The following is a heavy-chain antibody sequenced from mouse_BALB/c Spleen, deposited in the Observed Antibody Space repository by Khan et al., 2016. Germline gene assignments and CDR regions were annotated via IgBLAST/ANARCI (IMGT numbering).Heavy chain of an antibody. CDR1: GFTFSDYY. D-gene: IGHD2-14*01. CDR3: ARDDRWFAY. Sequence: EVELVESGGGLVKPGGSLTLSCAASGFTFSDYYMYWVRQTPEKRLEWVATISDGGSYTYYPDSVKRRFTISRDNAKNNLYLQMSSLKSEDTARYYGARDDRWFAYWGQGTLVTVSA. CDR2: ISDGGSYT. J-gene: IGHJ3*01. V-gene: IGHV5-4*02.